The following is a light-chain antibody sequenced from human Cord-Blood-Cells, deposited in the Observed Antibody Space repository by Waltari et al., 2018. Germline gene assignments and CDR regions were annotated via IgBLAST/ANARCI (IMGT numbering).Light chain of an antibody. CDR3: SSYTSSSTWV. J-gene: IGLJ3*02. Sequence: QSALTQPASVSGSPGQSITISCTGTSSDVGGYNYVSWYQQHPGKAPKLMIYEVSNRPSGVSHRFSVSKFGNTASLTISGLQAEDEADYYCSSYTSSSTWVFGGGTKLTVL. V-gene: IGLV2-14*01. CDR1: SSDVGGYNY. CDR2: EVS.